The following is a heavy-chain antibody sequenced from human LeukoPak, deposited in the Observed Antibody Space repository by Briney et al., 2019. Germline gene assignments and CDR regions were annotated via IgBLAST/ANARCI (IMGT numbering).Heavy chain of an antibody. D-gene: IGHD6-13*01. Sequence: GGSLRLSCAASGFTFSSYGMHWVRQAPGKGLEWVAVISYDGSNKYYADSVKGRFTISRDNSKNTLYLQMNSLRAEDTAVYYCARVYSSSSLDYWGQGTLVTVSS. CDR2: ISYDGSNK. CDR3: ARVYSSSSLDY. V-gene: IGHV3-30*19. CDR1: GFTFSSYG. J-gene: IGHJ4*02.